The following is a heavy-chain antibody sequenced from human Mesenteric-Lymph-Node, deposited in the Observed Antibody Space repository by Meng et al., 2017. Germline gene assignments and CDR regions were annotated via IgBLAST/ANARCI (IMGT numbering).Heavy chain of an antibody. CDR1: GFTFSSYA. CDR2: ISGSGGST. D-gene: IGHD1-26*01. V-gene: IGHV3-23*01. J-gene: IGHJ4*02. CDR3: ARDLGELLVDY. Sequence: GESLKISCAASGFTFSSYAMSWVRQAPGKGLEWVSAISGSGGSTYYADSVKGRFTISRDNSKNTLYLQMNSLRAEDTAVYYCARDLGELLVDYWGQGTLVTVSS.